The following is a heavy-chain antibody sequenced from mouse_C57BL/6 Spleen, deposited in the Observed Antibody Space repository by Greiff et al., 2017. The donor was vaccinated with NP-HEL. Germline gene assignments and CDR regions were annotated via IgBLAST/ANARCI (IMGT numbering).Heavy chain of an antibody. CDR1: GYSITSGYY. D-gene: IGHD1-1*01. J-gene: IGHJ1*03. CDR3: ARAQSTYYYGSSHWYFDV. CDR2: ISYDGSN. Sequence: EVKLMESGPGLVKPSQSLSLTCSVTGYSITSGYYWNWIRQFPGNKLEWMGYISYDGSNNYNPSLKNRISITRDTSKNQFFLKLNSVTTEDTATYYCARAQSTYYYGSSHWYFDVWGTGTTVTVSS. V-gene: IGHV3-6*01.